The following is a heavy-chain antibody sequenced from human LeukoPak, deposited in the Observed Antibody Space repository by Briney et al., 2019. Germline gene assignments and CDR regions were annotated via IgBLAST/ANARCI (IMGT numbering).Heavy chain of an antibody. CDR2: INSDGSRT. J-gene: IGHJ4*01. Sequence: GGSLRLSCAASGFTFRTCWMHWVRQAPGKGLVWVSRINSDGSRTSYADSVKGRLTISRDNSKNTLYLQLNSLRAEDTAVYYCAGGFGFDYWGHGTLVTVSS. CDR3: AGGFGFDY. D-gene: IGHD3-10*01. CDR1: GFTFRTCW. V-gene: IGHV3-74*01.